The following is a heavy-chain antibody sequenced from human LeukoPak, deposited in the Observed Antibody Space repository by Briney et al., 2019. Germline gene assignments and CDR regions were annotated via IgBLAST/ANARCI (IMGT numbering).Heavy chain of an antibody. CDR3: VSGDCSSTSCYRYYFDY. Sequence: GESLKISCKGSGYSFTSYWIGWVRQMPGKGLEWMGIIYPGDSDTRYSPSFQGQVTISADKSISTAYLQWSSLKASDTAMYYCVSGDCSSTSCYRYYFDYWGQGTLSPSPQ. CDR2: IYPGDSDT. CDR1: GYSFTSYW. J-gene: IGHJ4*02. D-gene: IGHD2-2*01. V-gene: IGHV5-51*01.